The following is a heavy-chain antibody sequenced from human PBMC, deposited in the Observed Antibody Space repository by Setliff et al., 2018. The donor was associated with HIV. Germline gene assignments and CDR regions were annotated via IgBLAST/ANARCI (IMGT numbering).Heavy chain of an antibody. CDR1: GGSISSSSYY. J-gene: IGHJ1*01. D-gene: IGHD6-19*01. CDR3: ARSYSSGSRYFQH. Sequence: SETLSLTCTVSGGSISSSSYYWGWIRQPPGKGLEWIGSIHYSGCTYYNPSLKSRVTISVATSKFQFSLKLNSATAADTAVYYCARSYSSGSRYFQHWGQGILVTVSS. V-gene: IGHV4-39*01. CDR2: IHYSGCT.